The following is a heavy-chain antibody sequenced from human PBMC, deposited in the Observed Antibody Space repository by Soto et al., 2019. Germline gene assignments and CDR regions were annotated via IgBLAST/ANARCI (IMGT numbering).Heavy chain of an antibody. CDR1: GGTFSSYA. CDR2: IIPIFGTT. V-gene: IGHV1-69*13. Sequence: SVKVSCKASGGTFSSYAISWVRRAPGQGLEWMGGIIPIFGTTNYAQKFQGRVTITADESTSTAYMELSSLRSEDTAVYYCARATGYLNTYLNYWGQGTLVTVCS. D-gene: IGHD5-18*01. J-gene: IGHJ4*02. CDR3: ARATGYLNTYLNY.